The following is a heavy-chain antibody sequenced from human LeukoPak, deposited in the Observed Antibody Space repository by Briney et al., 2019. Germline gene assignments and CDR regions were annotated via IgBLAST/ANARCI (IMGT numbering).Heavy chain of an antibody. D-gene: IGHD6-13*01. CDR1: GFTFNTYW. CDR3: ASSSLAATVSWYFDV. Sequence: GGSLRLSCAASGFTFNTYWMHWVRQVPGKGLEWVSVIYTTDNTYYADSVKGRFTISRDNSKNTIYLQMNTLRDEDTAVYYCASSSLAATVSWYFDVWGRGALITVSS. CDR2: IYTTDNT. J-gene: IGHJ2*01. V-gene: IGHV3-66*01.